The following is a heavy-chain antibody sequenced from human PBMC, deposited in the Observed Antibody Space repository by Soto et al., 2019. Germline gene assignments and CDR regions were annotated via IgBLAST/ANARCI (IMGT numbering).Heavy chain of an antibody. CDR3: ARTDRDFYGLDV. CDR1: GFTFRNSD. V-gene: IGHV3-13*05. J-gene: IGHJ6*02. CDR2: ISAAGDP. Sequence: EVQLVESGGGLVQPGGSLRLSCEASGFTFRNSDMHWVRQGTGKGLEWVSGISAAGDPDYADSVEGRFTISRENAQNSFFLQMNSLRVGDTAVYYCARTDRDFYGLDVWGQGTKVIVSS.